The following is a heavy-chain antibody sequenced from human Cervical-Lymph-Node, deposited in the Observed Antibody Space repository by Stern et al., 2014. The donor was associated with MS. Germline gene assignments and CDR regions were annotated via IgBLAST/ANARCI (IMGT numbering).Heavy chain of an antibody. D-gene: IGHD3-22*01. CDR2: IYYSGST. CDR3: ARWAYSSGWYNWFDP. V-gene: IGHV4-39*01. J-gene: IGHJ5*02. CDR1: GGSISSSSYY. Sequence: QVQLQESGPGLVKPSETLSLTCTVSGGSISSSSYYWGWIRQPPGKGLEWIGSIYYSGSTYYNPSLKSRVTISVDTSKNQITLERSSVTAADTAVYYCARWAYSSGWYNWFDPWGQGTLVTVSS.